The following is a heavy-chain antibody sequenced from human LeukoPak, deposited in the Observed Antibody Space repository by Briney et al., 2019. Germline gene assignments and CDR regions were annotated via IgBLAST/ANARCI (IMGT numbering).Heavy chain of an antibody. CDR1: GYTFTSYD. J-gene: IGHJ4*02. CDR2: INPNSGGT. D-gene: IGHD3-22*01. V-gene: IGHV1-2*02. Sequence: ASVKVSCKASGYTFTSYDINWVRQATGQGLEWMGWINPNSGGTNYAQKFQGRVTMTRDTSISTAYMELSRLRSDDTAVYYCARVRGYYDSSGYLDYWGQGTLVTVSS. CDR3: ARVRGYYDSSGYLDY.